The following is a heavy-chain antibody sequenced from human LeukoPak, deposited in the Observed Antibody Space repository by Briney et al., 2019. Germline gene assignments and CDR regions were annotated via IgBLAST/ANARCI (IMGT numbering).Heavy chain of an antibody. CDR3: ARAGSGYSWY. Sequence: GGSLRLSCAASGFTLSGYSMNWVRQAPGKGLEWVSYISGNSRTIHYADSVKGRFTISRDNAKNSLYLQMNSLRAEDTAVYYCARAGSGYSWYWGQGTLVTVSS. CDR2: ISGNSRTI. CDR1: GFTLSGYS. J-gene: IGHJ4*02. V-gene: IGHV3-48*01. D-gene: IGHD5-18*01.